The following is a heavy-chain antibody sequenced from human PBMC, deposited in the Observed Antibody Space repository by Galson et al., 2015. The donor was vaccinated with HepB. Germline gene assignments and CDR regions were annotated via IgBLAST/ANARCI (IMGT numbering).Heavy chain of an antibody. D-gene: IGHD6-6*01. V-gene: IGHV1-69*13. CDR1: GGTFSSYA. J-gene: IGHJ4*02. CDR2: IIPIFGTA. Sequence: SVKVSCKASGGTFSSYAISWVRQAPGQGLEWMGGIIPIFGTANYAQKFQGRVTITADESTSTAYMELSSLRSEDTAVYYCAREGDREIIAARPLDYWGQGTLVTVSS. CDR3: AREGDREIIAARPLDY.